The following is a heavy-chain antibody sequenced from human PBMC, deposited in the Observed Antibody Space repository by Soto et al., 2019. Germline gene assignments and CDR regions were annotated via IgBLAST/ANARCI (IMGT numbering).Heavy chain of an antibody. CDR3: ARLRQLVGYFYYYIDV. CDR1: GYTFTNYG. V-gene: IGHV1-18*01. CDR2: IGAYNGNT. J-gene: IGHJ6*03. Sequence: QVQLLQSGAEVKKPGASVKVSCKASGYTFTNYGITWVRQAPGQGLEWMGWIGAYNGNTHYTERLQGRVTMTTDSSTSTAYMELRGLRSYDSAVYYCARLRQLVGYFYYYIDVWCNGTTVTVSS. D-gene: IGHD6-6*01.